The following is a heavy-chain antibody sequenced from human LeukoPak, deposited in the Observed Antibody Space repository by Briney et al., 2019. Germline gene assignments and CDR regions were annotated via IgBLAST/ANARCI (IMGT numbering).Heavy chain of an antibody. V-gene: IGHV1-8*03. Sequence: ASVKVSCKASGYAFTSYDINWVRQATGQGLEWMGYMNPNSGNGGYAQKFQGRVTITTDTSISTAYMELSGLTSDDTAVYYCARTGPRITIFGNFWYFDLWGRGTLVTVSS. CDR2: MNPNSGNG. CDR3: ARTGPRITIFGNFWYFDL. J-gene: IGHJ2*01. CDR1: GYAFTSYD. D-gene: IGHD3-3*01.